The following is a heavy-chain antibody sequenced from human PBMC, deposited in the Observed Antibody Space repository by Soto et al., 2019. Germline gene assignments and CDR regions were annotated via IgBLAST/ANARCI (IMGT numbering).Heavy chain of an antibody. CDR1: GYRFSRYW. J-gene: IGHJ4*02. CDR2: IYPGDSNS. CDR3: ARLSTPPPHYDSSGYLDY. D-gene: IGHD3-22*01. Sequence: GESLKISCKGSGYRFSRYWIGWVRQMPGKGLEWMGIIYPGDSNSRYSPSFQGQVTISADKSISTAYLQWSSLKASDTAMYYCARLSTPPPHYDSSGYLDYWGQGTLVTVSP. V-gene: IGHV5-51*01.